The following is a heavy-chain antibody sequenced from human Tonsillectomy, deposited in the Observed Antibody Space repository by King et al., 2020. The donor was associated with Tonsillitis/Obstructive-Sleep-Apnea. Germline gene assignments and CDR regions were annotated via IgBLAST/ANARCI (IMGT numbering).Heavy chain of an antibody. CDR3: ARGRFKSSDSAPPVYYFDY. V-gene: IGHV4-39*01. J-gene: IGHJ4*02. D-gene: IGHD1-26*01. CDR2: IYYSGNT. CDR1: GGSISSSSYY. Sequence: QLQESGPGLVKPSETLSLTCTVSGGSISSSSYYWGWIRQPPGKGLEWIGNIYYSGNTYWNPSLKSRVSTSVDTSKNQFSLKLGSVTAADTGVFYCARGRFKSSDSAPPVYYFDYWGQGTLVTVSS.